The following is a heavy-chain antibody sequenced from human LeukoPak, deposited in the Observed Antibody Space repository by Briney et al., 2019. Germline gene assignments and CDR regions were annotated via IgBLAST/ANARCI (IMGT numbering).Heavy chain of an antibody. D-gene: IGHD5-24*01. V-gene: IGHV4-59*01. CDR1: GGSISSYY. CDR3: ARDGGSGAYNF. J-gene: IGHJ4*02. CDR2: IYYSGST. Sequence: TSETLSLTCTVSGGSISSYYWNWIRQPPGKGLEWIGYIYYSGSTNYNPSLKSRVTISVDTSKNQFSLKLSSVTAADTAVYYCARDGGSGAYNFWGQRTLVTVSS.